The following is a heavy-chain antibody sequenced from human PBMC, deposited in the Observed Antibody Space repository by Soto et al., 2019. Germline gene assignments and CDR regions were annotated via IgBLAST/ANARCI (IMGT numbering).Heavy chain of an antibody. J-gene: IGHJ4*02. CDR2: VYNSGRT. CDR3: GRLHGNYFDS. CDR1: NGSISSDY. Sequence: SETLSLTCTVSNGSISSDYWSWIRQPPGKGLEWIGYVYNSGRTNYNSSLKSRVAMSVDTSKNQFSLRLSSVTAADTAVYYCGRLHGNYFDSWGQGTLVTVSS. V-gene: IGHV4-59*01. D-gene: IGHD1-26*01.